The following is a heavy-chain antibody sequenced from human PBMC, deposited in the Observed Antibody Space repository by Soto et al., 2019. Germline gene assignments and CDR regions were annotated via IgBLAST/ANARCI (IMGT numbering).Heavy chain of an antibody. J-gene: IGHJ4*02. CDR3: AHSFYSSSGLVSCFDY. CDR1: GFSLSTSGVG. CDR2: IYWNDDK. V-gene: IGHV2-5*01. Sequence: SGPTLVNPTQTLTLTCTFSGFSLSTSGVGVGWIRQPPGKALEWLALIYWNDDKRYSPSLKSRLTITKDTSKNQVVLTMTNMDPVDTATYYCAHSFYSSSGLVSCFDYWGQGTLVTVSS. D-gene: IGHD6-6*01.